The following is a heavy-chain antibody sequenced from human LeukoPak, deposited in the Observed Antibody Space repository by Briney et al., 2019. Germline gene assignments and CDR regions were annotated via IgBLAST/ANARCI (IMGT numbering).Heavy chain of an antibody. CDR2: IYYSGST. J-gene: IGHJ4*02. Sequence: PSETLSLTCTASGGSISSSSYYWGWIRQPPGKGLEWIGSIYYSGSTYYNPSLKSRVTISVDTPKNQFSLKLSSVTAADTAVYYCARHPYGDYSPYYFDYWGQGTLVTVSS. D-gene: IGHD4-17*01. V-gene: IGHV4-39*01. CDR1: GGSISSSSYY. CDR3: ARHPYGDYSPYYFDY.